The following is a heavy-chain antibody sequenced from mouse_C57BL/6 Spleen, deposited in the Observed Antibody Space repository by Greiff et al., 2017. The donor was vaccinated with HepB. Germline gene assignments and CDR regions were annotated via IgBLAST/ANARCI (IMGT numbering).Heavy chain of an antibody. CDR3: AREYDDAMDY. CDR2: IYPGDGDT. CDR1: GYAFSSSW. J-gene: IGHJ4*01. Sequence: QVQLQQSGPELVKPGASVKISCKASGYAFSSSWMNWVKQRPGKGLEWIGRIYPGDGDTNYNGKFKGKATLTADKSSSTAYMQLSSLTSEDSAVYFCAREYDDAMDYWGQGTSVTVSS. V-gene: IGHV1-82*01. D-gene: IGHD2-14*01.